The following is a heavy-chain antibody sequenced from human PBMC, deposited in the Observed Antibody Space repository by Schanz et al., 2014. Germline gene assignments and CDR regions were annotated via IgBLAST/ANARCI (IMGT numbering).Heavy chain of an antibody. J-gene: IGHJ3*01. CDR2: IDPNSGGT. CDR3: ARTASHDVWRGYIPHYAFDL. D-gene: IGHD3-3*01. V-gene: IGHV1-2*02. Sequence: QVQLVQSGPEVKKPGASVKVSCKASGNTLSAYYIHWIRQAPGQGLEWMGWIDPNSGGTNYAQKFQGRVTMTSDTSITTVYMEVNSLTSDDTAVFYCARTASHDVWRGYIPHYAFDLWGQGTVVIVSS. CDR1: GNTLSAYY.